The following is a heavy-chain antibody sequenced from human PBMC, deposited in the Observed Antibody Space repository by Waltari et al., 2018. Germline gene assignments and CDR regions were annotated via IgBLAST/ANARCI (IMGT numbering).Heavy chain of an antibody. CDR1: GFTFSSYA. D-gene: IGHD6-13*01. CDR3: ARPLTHSSSFRRGYGSFDI. V-gene: IGHV3-23*01. J-gene: IGHJ3*02. CDR2: ISGSGGST. Sequence: EVQLLESGGGLVQPGGSLRLSCAASGFTFSSYAMIWVRPAPGKGLEWVSAISGSGGSTYYADSVKGRFTISRDNSKNTLYLQMNSLRAEDTAVYYCARPLTHSSSFRRGYGSFDIWGQGTMVTVSS.